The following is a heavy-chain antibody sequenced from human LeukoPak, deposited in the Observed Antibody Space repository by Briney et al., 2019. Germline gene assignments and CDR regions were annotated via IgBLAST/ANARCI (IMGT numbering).Heavy chain of an antibody. J-gene: IGHJ5*02. CDR1: GFSFSNFW. CDR3: ARGGGSSS. Sequence: GGSLRLTCAASGFSFSNFWMSWVRQAPGKGLEWVANLKPDGSATNYVDSVKGRFTISRDNAKNSLDLQMNSLRAEDTAVYYCARGGGSSSWGQGTLVTVSS. D-gene: IGHD6-6*01. CDR2: LKPDGSAT. V-gene: IGHV3-7*01.